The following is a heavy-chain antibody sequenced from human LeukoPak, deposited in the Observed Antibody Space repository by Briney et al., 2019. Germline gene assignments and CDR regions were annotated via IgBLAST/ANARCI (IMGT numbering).Heavy chain of an antibody. CDR3: ARSGYSGYDYEY. D-gene: IGHD5-12*01. CDR2: ISSSGSTR. CDR1: GFTFSNYE. V-gene: IGHV3-48*03. J-gene: IGHJ4*02. Sequence: GGSLRLSCATSGFTFSNYEMNWVRQAPGKGLEWVSYISSSGSTRYYADSVKGRFTISRDNARDSLYLQMNSLRAEDTAVYYCARSGYSGYDYEYWGQGTLVTVSS.